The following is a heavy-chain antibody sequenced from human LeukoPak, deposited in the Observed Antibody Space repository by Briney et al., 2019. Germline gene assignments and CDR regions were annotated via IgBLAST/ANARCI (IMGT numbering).Heavy chain of an antibody. D-gene: IGHD4-17*01. CDR1: GESISGFY. CDR3: ARVDYGDYDFDY. Sequence: SETLSLTCTVSGESISGFYWNWIRQPPGKGLEWIGYIYYSGSTYYNPSLKSRVTISVDTSKNQFSLKLSSVTAADTAVYYCARVDYGDYDFDYWGQGTLVTVSS. J-gene: IGHJ4*02. CDR2: IYYSGST. V-gene: IGHV4-59*08.